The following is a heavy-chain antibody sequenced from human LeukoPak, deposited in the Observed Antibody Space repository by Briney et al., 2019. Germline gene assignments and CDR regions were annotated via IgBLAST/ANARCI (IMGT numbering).Heavy chain of an antibody. CDR3: ARAEWYCSGGSCYLDY. V-gene: IGHV1-18*01. Sequence: ASVTVSCKASGYTFTSYGISWVRQAPGQGLEWMGWISAYNGNTNYAQKLQGRVTMTTDTSTSTAYMELRSLRSDDTAVYYCARAEWYCSGGSCYLDYWGQGTLVTVSS. CDR1: GYTFTSYG. D-gene: IGHD2-15*01. J-gene: IGHJ4*02. CDR2: ISAYNGNT.